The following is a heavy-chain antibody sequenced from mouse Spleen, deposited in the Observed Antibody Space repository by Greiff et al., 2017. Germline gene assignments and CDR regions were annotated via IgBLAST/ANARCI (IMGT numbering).Heavy chain of an antibody. J-gene: IGHJ3*01. V-gene: IGHV1-61*01. CDR1: GYTFTSYW. CDR3: ARSGYDYAWFAY. Sequence: QVQLQQPGAELVRPGSSVKLSCKASGYTFTSYWMDWVKQRPGQGLEWIGNIYPSDSETHYNQKFKDKATLTVDKSSSTAYMQLSSLTSEDSAVYYCARSGYDYAWFAYWGQGTLVTVSA. CDR2: IYPSDSET. D-gene: IGHD2-4*01.